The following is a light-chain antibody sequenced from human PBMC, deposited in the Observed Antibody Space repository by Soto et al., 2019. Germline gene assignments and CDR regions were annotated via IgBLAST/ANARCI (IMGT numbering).Light chain of an antibody. CDR1: QSVSSSY. Sequence: EIVLTQSPGTLPLSPGERATLSCRASQSVSSSYLAWYQQKPGQAPRLLIYGASSRATGIPDRFSGSGSGTDFTLTISRLETEEFAVYYCQQYGSSLFTFGPGTKVDIE. CDR3: QQYGSSLFT. J-gene: IGKJ3*01. CDR2: GAS. V-gene: IGKV3-20*01.